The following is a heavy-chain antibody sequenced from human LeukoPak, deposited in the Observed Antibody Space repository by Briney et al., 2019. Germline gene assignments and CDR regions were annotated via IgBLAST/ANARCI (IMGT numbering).Heavy chain of an antibody. CDR3: ARDGSSSGWYASPDYYYGMDV. J-gene: IGHJ6*02. CDR2: ISAYNGNT. D-gene: IGHD6-19*01. Sequence: ASVKVSCKASGYTFTSYGISWVRQALGQGLEWMGWISAYNGNTNYAQKLQGRVTMTTDTSTSTAYMELRSLRSDDTAVYYCARDGSSSGWYASPDYYYGMDVWGQGTTVTVSS. CDR1: GYTFTSYG. V-gene: IGHV1-18*01.